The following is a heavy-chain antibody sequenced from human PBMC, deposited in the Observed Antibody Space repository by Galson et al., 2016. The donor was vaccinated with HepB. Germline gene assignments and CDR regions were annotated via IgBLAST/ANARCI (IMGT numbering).Heavy chain of an antibody. D-gene: IGHD6-19*01. CDR2: INEDGSEK. Sequence: SVRLSCAASGFTFSANWMSWVRQAPGKGLEWVANINEDGSEKYYVDSVEGRFTISRDNAKNSLYLQMNSLRGEDTAVYYCARDSSPICGSGCYLDAFDLWGQGTTVTVSS. CDR1: GFTFSANW. J-gene: IGHJ3*01. V-gene: IGHV3-7*03. CDR3: ARDSSPICGSGCYLDAFDL.